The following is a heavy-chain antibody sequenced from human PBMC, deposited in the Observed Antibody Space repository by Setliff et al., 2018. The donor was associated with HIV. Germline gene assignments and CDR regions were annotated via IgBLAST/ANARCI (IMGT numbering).Heavy chain of an antibody. J-gene: IGHJ5*02. D-gene: IGHD1-26*01. Sequence: GGSLRLSCAASGFTLNGYAMHWVRQAPGQGREWVAVLSYDGSNKYYADSVKGRCTISRNNSMKTLYLQVNGLRAEDTAFYYCAKGRSGSYHRNWFDGWGTGTLVTVSS. V-gene: IGHV3-30*04. CDR2: LSYDGSNK. CDR1: GFTLNGYA. CDR3: AKGRSGSYHRNWFDG.